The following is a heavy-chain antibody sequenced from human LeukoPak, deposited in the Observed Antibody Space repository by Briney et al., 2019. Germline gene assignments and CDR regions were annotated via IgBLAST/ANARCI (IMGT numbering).Heavy chain of an antibody. CDR3: ATDGDFWSGRHMDV. V-gene: IGHV3-53*01. Sequence: PGGSLRLSCAASGFTVSGNYMSWVRQAPGKGLEWVSVIYSGGSTYYADSVKGRFTISRDNSKNTLYLQMNSLRAEDTAVYYCATDGDFWSGRHMDVWGKGTTVTVSS. J-gene: IGHJ6*03. CDR1: GFTVSGNY. CDR2: IYSGGST. D-gene: IGHD3-3*01.